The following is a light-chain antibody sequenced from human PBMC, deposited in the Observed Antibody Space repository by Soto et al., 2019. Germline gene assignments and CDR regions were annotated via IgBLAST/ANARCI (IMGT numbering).Light chain of an antibody. Sequence: EIVMTQSPLTLPVTPGEPASISCGAIRVLLYNNTYNYLDWYVQKPGQSPQLLIYFGSNRAPGVPDRFSGSGSGTDFTLKINRVEAEDVGTYYCMQALQSLTFGQGTRLEIK. CDR2: FGS. CDR1: RVLLYNNTYNY. J-gene: IGKJ5*01. V-gene: IGKV2-28*01. CDR3: MQALQSLT.